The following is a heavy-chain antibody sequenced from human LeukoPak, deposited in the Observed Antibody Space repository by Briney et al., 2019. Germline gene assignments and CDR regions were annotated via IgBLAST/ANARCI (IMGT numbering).Heavy chain of an antibody. CDR1: GYTFTGYY. Sequence: GLSVKVSCKASGYTFTGYYIHWVRQAPGQGLEWMGWINPNSGGTKYAQKFQGRVTITRDTSISTVYMELSRLTSDDTAVYYCARGDMIQAVMFDYWGQGTLVTVSS. CDR3: ARGDMIQAVMFDY. D-gene: IGHD2-21*01. CDR2: INPNSGGT. J-gene: IGHJ4*02. V-gene: IGHV1-2*02.